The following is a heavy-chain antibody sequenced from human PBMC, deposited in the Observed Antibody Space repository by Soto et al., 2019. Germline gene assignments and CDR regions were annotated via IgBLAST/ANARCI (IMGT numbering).Heavy chain of an antibody. V-gene: IGHV3-9*01. J-gene: IGHJ6*02. D-gene: IGHD2-8*01. CDR2: ISWDSGKI. CDR1: GFTFEYHA. CDR3: VXDKSNEGLSVYYYNGLDV. Sequence: GGSLRLSCAASGFTFEYHAMHWVRQAPGKGLGWVSGISWDSGKIAYADSVKGRFTISRDNANNSLYLQMNSLRADDTAVYYCVXDKSNEGLSVYYYNGLDVWGQGTTVTVSS.